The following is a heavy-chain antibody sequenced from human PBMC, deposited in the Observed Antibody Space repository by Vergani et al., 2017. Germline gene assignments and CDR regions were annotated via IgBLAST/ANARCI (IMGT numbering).Heavy chain of an antibody. CDR1: GGSISSGGYY. V-gene: IGHV4-31*03. D-gene: IGHD3-10*01. J-gene: IGHJ5*02. CDR3: ARELSDFTMVRGGAGFDP. Sequence: QVQLQESGPGLVKPSQTLSLTCTVSGGSISSGGYYWSWIRQHPGKGLEWIGYIYYSGSTYYNPSLKSRVTISVDTSKNQFSLKLSSVTAADTAVYYWARELSDFTMVRGGAGFDPWGQGTLVTVSS. CDR2: IYYSGST.